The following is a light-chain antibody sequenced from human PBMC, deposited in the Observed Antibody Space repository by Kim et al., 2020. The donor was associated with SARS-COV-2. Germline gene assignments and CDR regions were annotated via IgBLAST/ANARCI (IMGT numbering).Light chain of an antibody. V-gene: IGKV1D-16*01. CDR3: QQYDSDPRT. CDR2: AAS. Sequence: DIQMTQSPSSLSASVGDRVTITCRASQDVSIWLAWYQQKPEKAPKCLIYAASSLQSGVPSRFSGSGSGTDFTLTISNLQPEDFATYYCQQYDSDPRTFGQGTKVDIK. J-gene: IGKJ1*01. CDR1: QDVSIW.